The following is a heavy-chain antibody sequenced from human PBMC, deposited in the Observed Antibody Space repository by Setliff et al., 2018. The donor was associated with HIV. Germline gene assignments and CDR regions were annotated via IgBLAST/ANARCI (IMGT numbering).Heavy chain of an antibody. V-gene: IGHV3-7*05. J-gene: IGHJ4*02. D-gene: IGHD1-26*01. CDR2: IKQDGSEK. CDR1: GFTFSTYW. CDR3: ATDFAVVGGTGSLDS. Sequence: GGSLRLSCAASGFTFSTYWMSWVRQAPGKGLEWVANIKQDGSEKNYMDSVKGRFTISRDNAKNSLYLQMNSLRVEDTAVYYCATDFAVVGGTGSLDSWGQGTLVTVSS.